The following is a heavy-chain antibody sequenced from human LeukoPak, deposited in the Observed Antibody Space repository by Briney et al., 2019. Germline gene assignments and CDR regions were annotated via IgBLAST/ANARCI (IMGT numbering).Heavy chain of an antibody. J-gene: IGHJ4*02. Sequence: GGSLRLSCAASGFTFSSYSMNWVRPAPGKGLEWVSSISSSSSYIYYADSVKGRFTISRDNAKNSLYLQMNSLRAEDTAVYYCARGASSGYYSFDYWGQGTLVTVSS. D-gene: IGHD3-22*01. CDR3: ARGASSGYYSFDY. CDR1: GFTFSSYS. CDR2: ISSSSSYI. V-gene: IGHV3-21*01.